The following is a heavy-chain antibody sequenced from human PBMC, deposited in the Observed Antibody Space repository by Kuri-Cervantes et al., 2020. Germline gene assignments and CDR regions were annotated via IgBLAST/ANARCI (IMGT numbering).Heavy chain of an antibody. Sequence: ESLKISCTVSGGSISSYYWSWIRQPPGKGLEWIGYIYYSGSTNYNPSLKSRVTISVDTSKNQFSLKLSSVTAADTAVYYCARTYYDILTGYYPYWYFDLWGRGTLVTVSS. J-gene: IGHJ2*01. CDR1: GGSISSYY. D-gene: IGHD3-9*01. CDR3: ARTYYDILTGYYPYWYFDL. V-gene: IGHV4-59*13. CDR2: IYYSGST.